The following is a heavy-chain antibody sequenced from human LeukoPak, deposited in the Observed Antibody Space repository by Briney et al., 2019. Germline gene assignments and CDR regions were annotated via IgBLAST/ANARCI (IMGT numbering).Heavy chain of an antibody. CDR3: ARHGYSGSYYGLSWFDH. J-gene: IGHJ5*02. CDR1: GGSISSSGYY. V-gene: IGHV4-39*01. CDR2: IYYSGST. D-gene: IGHD1-26*01. Sequence: PSETLSLTCTVSGGSISSSGYYWGWIRQPPGKGLEWIASIYYSGSTYYNPSLKSRVTISVDTSKNQLSLKLSSLTAADTAVYYCARHGYSGSYYGLSWFDHWGQGTLVTVSS.